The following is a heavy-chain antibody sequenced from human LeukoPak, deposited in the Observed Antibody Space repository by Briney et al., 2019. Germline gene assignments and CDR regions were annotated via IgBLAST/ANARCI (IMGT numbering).Heavy chain of an antibody. J-gene: IGHJ3*02. Sequence: GGSLRLSCAASGFTFSSYSMNWVRQAPGKGLEWVSSISSSSSYIYYADSVKGRFTISRDNAKNSLYLQMNSLRAEDTAVYYCASLLSVYSSVIWGQGTMVTVSS. CDR3: ASLLSVYSSVI. V-gene: IGHV3-21*01. CDR2: ISSSSSYI. CDR1: GFTFSSYS. D-gene: IGHD6-19*01.